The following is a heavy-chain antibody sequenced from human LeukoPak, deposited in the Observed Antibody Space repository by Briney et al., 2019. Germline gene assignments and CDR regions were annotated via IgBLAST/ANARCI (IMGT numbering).Heavy chain of an antibody. CDR1: GGSISSSSYY. J-gene: IGHJ3*02. Sequence: SETLSLTCTVSGGSISSSSYYWGWIRQPPGKGLEWIGSIYYSGSTYYNPSLKSRVTISVDTSKNQFSLKLSSVTAADTAVYYCARDRARDLAPWGSYRSGGDDAFDIWGQGTMVTVSS. V-gene: IGHV4-39*07. D-gene: IGHD3-16*02. CDR3: ARDRARDLAPWGSYRSGGDDAFDI. CDR2: IYYSGST.